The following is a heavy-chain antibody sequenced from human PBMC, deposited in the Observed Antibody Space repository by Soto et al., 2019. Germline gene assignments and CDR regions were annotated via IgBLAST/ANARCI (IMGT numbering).Heavy chain of an antibody. V-gene: IGHV3-48*03. J-gene: IGHJ4*02. Sequence: EVQLVESGGGLVQPGGSLRLSCAASGFTFSSYEMNWVRQAPGKGLEWVSYISSSGSTIYYADSVKGRFTISRDNAKNSLYLKMNSLRAEDTAVYYCAILGCSGGSCPSLDYWGQGTLVTVSS. CDR2: ISSSGSTI. CDR3: AILGCSGGSCPSLDY. D-gene: IGHD2-15*01. CDR1: GFTFSSYE.